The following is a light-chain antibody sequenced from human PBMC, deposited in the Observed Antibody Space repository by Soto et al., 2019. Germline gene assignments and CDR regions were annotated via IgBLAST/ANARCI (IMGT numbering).Light chain of an antibody. Sequence: EIVLTQSPATLSVSPGERATLSCRASQSVSSSYLAWYQQKPGQAPRLLIYDAFNRATGIPARFSGSGSGTDFTLTISSLETEDFAVYYCQQRSKWPLTFGGGTKVDIK. J-gene: IGKJ4*01. CDR3: QQRSKWPLT. CDR1: QSVSSSY. V-gene: IGKV3D-20*02. CDR2: DAF.